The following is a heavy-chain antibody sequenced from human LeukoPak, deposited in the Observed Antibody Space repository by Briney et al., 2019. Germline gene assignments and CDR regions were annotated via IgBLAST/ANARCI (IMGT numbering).Heavy chain of an antibody. V-gene: IGHV3-21*01. CDR2: ISSSSSYI. Sequence: GGSLRLSCAASGFTFSPYSMNWVRQAPGKGLEWVSFISSSSSYIYYADSVKGRFTISRDNAKKSLFLQMNSLRAEDTAVYYCAREQEIAAAPWFDPWGQGTLVTVSS. CDR3: AREQEIAAAPWFDP. J-gene: IGHJ5*02. D-gene: IGHD6-13*01. CDR1: GFTFSPYS.